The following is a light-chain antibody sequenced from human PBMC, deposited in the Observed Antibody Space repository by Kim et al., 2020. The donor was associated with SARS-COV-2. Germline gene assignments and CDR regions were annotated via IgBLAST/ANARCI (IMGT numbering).Light chain of an antibody. V-gene: IGKV1-5*01. J-gene: IGKJ3*01. CDR1: RSISRW. CDR2: DAS. Sequence: DIQMTQTPSTLAASIGDRVTISCRASRSISRWLAWYQQKPGRAPKLLIYDASTLQRGVPSRFSGSGSGTEFTLTISSLQADDFATYYCHIYETFQRFTFGPGTKVDIK. CDR3: HIYETFQRFT.